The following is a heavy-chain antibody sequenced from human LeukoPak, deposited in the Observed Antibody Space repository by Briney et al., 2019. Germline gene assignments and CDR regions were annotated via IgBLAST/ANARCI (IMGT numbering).Heavy chain of an antibody. Sequence: GGSLRLSCAASGFTFSDYYMSWIRQAPGKGLEWVSYISSSSSYTNYADPVEGRFTISRDNAKNSLYLQMNSLRAEDTAVYYCAGYSSSWYIDYWGQGTLVTVSS. D-gene: IGHD6-13*01. CDR3: AGYSSSWYIDY. J-gene: IGHJ4*02. CDR2: ISSSSSYT. V-gene: IGHV3-11*03. CDR1: GFTFSDYY.